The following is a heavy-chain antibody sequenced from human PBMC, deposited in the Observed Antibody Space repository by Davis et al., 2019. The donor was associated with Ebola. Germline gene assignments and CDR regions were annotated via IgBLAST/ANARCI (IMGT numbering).Heavy chain of an antibody. CDR1: GASLSPYY. CDR2: VYHSGST. CDR3: ARFKGGGIPFGMDV. D-gene: IGHD3-16*01. Sequence: SETLSLTCTVPGASLSPYYWTWIRQTPGKGLEWIGYVYHSGSTNYNPSLKSLVTVSVDTSKKQFSLKMTSVTAADTAVYYGARFKGGGIPFGMDVWGQGTTVTVSS. V-gene: IGHV4-59*01. J-gene: IGHJ6*02.